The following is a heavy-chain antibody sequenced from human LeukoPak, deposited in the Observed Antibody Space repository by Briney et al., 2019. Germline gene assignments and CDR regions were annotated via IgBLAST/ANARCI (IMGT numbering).Heavy chain of an antibody. J-gene: IGHJ2*01. CDR2: IYYSGST. Sequence: KPSETLSLTCTVSGVSISSSSYYWGWIRQPPGKGLEWIGTIYYSGSTYYNPSLKSRLTMSVDTSKNQFSLKLSSVTVADTAIYYCARQTYYYDSSGHPYWYLDLWGRGTLVTVSS. V-gene: IGHV4-39*01. CDR3: ARQTYYYDSSGHPYWYLDL. D-gene: IGHD3-22*01. CDR1: GVSISSSSYY.